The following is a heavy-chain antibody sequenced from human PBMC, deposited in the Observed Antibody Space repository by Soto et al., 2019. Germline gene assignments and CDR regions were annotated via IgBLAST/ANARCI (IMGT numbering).Heavy chain of an antibody. CDR3: ARHAVHSSGFTDY. J-gene: IGHJ4*02. CDR1: GGSIGSYY. Sequence: SETLSLTCTVSGGSIGSYYWNWIRQSPGKGLEWIGYIYYESANYNPSLSSRLIILADTSKNQIPLKLSSVTAADTAVYYCARHAVHSSGFTDYWGQGTLVTVSS. V-gene: IGHV4-59*08. D-gene: IGHD6-19*01. CDR2: IYYESA.